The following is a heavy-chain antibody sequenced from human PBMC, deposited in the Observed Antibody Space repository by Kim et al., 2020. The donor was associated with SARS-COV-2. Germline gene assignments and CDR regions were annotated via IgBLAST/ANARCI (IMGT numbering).Heavy chain of an antibody. CDR1: GFTFSSYG. Sequence: GGSLRLSCAASGFTFSSYGMHWVRQAPGKGLEWVAVIWYDGSNKYYADSVKGRFTITRDNSKKTLYLQMNSLRAEDTAVYYCARAGRSAMATDYFDYWGQGNLVTVSS. CDR3: ARAGRSAMATDYFDY. V-gene: IGHV3-33*08. D-gene: IGHD5-18*01. J-gene: IGHJ4*02. CDR2: IWYDGSNK.